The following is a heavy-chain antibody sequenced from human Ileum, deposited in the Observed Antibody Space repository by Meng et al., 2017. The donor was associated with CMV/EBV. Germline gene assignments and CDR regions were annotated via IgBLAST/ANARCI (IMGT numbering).Heavy chain of an antibody. CDR2: MYYSGST. V-gene: IGHV4-39*02. Sequence: LRGPGPGLVKPSETLSLTCTASGDSLSSNSHYWGWIRLPPGKGLEFIASMYYSGSTYYNPSLKSRTTISFDTSKNQFSLNLTSVTAADTAVYYCVRVVIAAGTDWFDPWGQGTLVTVSS. J-gene: IGHJ5*02. CDR1: GDSLSSNSHY. CDR3: VRVVIAAGTDWFDP. D-gene: IGHD6-13*01.